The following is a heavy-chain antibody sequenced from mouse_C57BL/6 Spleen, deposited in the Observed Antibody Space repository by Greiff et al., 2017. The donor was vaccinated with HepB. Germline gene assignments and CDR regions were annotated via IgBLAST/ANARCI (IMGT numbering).Heavy chain of an antibody. CDR3: ARSPHYYGSSYFDY. CDR1: GYTFTSYW. Sequence: VQLQQPGAELVMPGASVKLSCKASGYTFTSYWMHRVKQRPGQGLEWIGEIDPSDSYTNYNQKFKGKSTLTVDKSSSTAYMQLSSLTSEDSAVYYCARSPHYYGSSYFDYWGQGTTLTVSS. D-gene: IGHD1-1*01. V-gene: IGHV1-69*01. CDR2: IDPSDSYT. J-gene: IGHJ2*01.